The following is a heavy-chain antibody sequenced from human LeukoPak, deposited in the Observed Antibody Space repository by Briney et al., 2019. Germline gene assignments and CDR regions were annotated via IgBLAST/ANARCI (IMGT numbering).Heavy chain of an antibody. Sequence: PSETLSLTCSVSGYSISSSSYYWGWIRQPPGKGLEWIGSIYYSGSTYYNPSLKSRVTISVDTSKNQFSLKLSSVTAADTAVYYCARALGRSYRDAFDIWGQGTMVTVSS. J-gene: IGHJ3*02. CDR2: IYYSGST. D-gene: IGHD3-16*02. V-gene: IGHV4-39*07. CDR1: GYSISSSSYY. CDR3: ARALGRSYRDAFDI.